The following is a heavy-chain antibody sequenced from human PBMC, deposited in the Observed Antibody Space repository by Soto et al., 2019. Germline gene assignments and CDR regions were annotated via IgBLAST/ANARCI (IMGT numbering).Heavy chain of an antibody. CDR1: GFTFSSYG. CDR2: IWYGGSNK. V-gene: IGHV3-33*01. CDR3: ARDPAFLDSYYYYMDV. J-gene: IGHJ6*03. D-gene: IGHD3-3*01. Sequence: SLRLSCAASGFTFSSYGMHWVRQAPGKGLEWVAVIWYGGSNKYYADSVKGRFTISRDNSKNTLYLQMNSLRAEDTAVYYCARDPAFLDSYYYYMDVWGKGTTVTVSS.